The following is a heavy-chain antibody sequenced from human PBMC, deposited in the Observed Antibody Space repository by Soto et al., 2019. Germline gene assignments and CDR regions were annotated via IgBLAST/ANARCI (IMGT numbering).Heavy chain of an antibody. V-gene: IGHV1-24*01. D-gene: IGHD6-19*01. CDR3: ATDHGSNSGWYFGLSD. CDR1: GYTLTELS. J-gene: IGHJ4*02. CDR2: FDPEDGET. Sequence: ASVKVSCKVSGYTLTELSMHWVRQAPGKGLEWMGGFDPEDGETIYAQKFQGRVTMTEDTSTDTAYMELSSLRSEDTAVYYCATDHGSNSGWYFGLSDWGQGTLVTVSS.